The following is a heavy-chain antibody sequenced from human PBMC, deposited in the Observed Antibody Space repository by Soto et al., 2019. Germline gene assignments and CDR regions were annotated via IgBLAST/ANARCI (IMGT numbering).Heavy chain of an antibody. CDR2: ISSSSSYI. Sequence: EVQLVESGGGLVKPGWSLSLSCAASGFTFSSYSMNWVRQAPGKGLQWVSYISSSSSYIYYADSVKGRFTISRDNAKNSLYLQMNSLRAEDTAVYYCARGVGLFGESFDYWGQGTLVTVSS. CDR3: ARGVGLFGESFDY. J-gene: IGHJ4*02. V-gene: IGHV3-21*01. D-gene: IGHD3-10*02. CDR1: GFTFSSYS.